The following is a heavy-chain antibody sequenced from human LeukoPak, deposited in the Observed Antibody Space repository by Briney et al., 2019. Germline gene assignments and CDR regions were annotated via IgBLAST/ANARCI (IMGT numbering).Heavy chain of an antibody. V-gene: IGHV4-4*07. J-gene: IGHJ3*02. CDR1: GGSISGYY. Sequence: SETLSLTCAVSGGSISGYYWSWIRQPAGKGLEWIGRIYTTGITNYNPSLKSRVTMSVDTSKNQFSLKLGSVTAADTAVYYCARDDAFDTWGQGTMVTVSS. CDR3: ARDDAFDT. CDR2: IYTTGIT.